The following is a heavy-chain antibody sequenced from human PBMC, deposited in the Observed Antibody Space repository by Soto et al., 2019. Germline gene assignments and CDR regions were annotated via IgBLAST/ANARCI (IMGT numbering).Heavy chain of an antibody. J-gene: IGHJ3*01. CDR1: GGSISGSPHS. D-gene: IGHD1-1*01. CDR3: TSRREETGSQGRAFDP. CDR2: IFYSGRT. V-gene: IGHV4-39*01. Sequence: QLRLQESGPGLVKPSETLSLTCTVSGGSISGSPHSWGWIRQPPGKGLEWIGHIFYSGRTYSTASPKSRVTLAVDTSKNQFSLILTSVTASDSALYYCTSRREETGSQGRAFDPWGQGTMVTVSS.